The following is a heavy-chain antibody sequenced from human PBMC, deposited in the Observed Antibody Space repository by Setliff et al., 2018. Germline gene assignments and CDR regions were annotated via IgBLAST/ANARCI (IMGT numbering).Heavy chain of an antibody. J-gene: IGHJ6*04. Sequence: SGPTLVNPTQTLTLTCTFSGFSLSTSGVGVGWIRQPPGKALEWLALIYWDDDKRYGPSLKSRLTITKDTSKNQVVLTMTNMDPVDTATYYCALRRTCSGGSCYSAFMDVWGKGTTVTVS. CDR2: IYWDDDK. CDR1: GFSLSTSGVG. CDR3: ALRRTCSGGSCYSAFMDV. V-gene: IGHV2-5*05. D-gene: IGHD2-15*01.